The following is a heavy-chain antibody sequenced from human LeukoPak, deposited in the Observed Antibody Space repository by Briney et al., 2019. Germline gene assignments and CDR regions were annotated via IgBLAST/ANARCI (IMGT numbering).Heavy chain of an antibody. CDR2: INHSGST. V-gene: IGHV4-34*01. J-gene: IGHJ4*02. CDR1: GGSFSGYY. D-gene: IGHD6-13*01. Sequence: PSETLSLTCAVYGGSFSGYYWSWIRQPPGKGLEWIGEINHSGSTNYNPSPKSRVTISVDTSKNQFSLKLSSVTAADTAVYYCARAVREAAAGLYYFDYWGQGTLVTVSS. CDR3: ARAVREAAAGLYYFDY.